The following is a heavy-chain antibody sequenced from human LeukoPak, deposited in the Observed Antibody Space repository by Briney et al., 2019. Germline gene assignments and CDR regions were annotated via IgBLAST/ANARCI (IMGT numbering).Heavy chain of an antibody. CDR2: ISGSGGST. J-gene: IGHJ4*02. D-gene: IGHD1-26*01. V-gene: IGHV3-23*01. Sequence: GGSLRLSCAASGFTFSSYAMSWVRQAPGKGLEWVSAISGSGGSTYYADSVKGRFTISRDNSKNTLYLQMNSLRAEDTAAYYCAKENRYSGSYWGDYWGQGTLVTVSS. CDR3: AKENRYSGSYWGDY. CDR1: GFTFSSYA.